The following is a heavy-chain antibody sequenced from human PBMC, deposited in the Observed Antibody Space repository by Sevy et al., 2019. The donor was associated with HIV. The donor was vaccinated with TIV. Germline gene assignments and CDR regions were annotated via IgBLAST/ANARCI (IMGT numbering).Heavy chain of an antibody. CDR3: SRDRRNYAGQYFDY. CDR1: GFTFSDYY. CDR2: ISSGSTYT. Sequence: GGSLRLSCAVSGFTFSDYYMSWIRQAPGKGLEWVSDISSGSTYTKYADSVKGRFTISRDNAKNSLYLQMYSLRVEDTAVYYCSRDRRNYAGQYFDYWGQGTLVTVSS. V-gene: IGHV3-11*06. J-gene: IGHJ4*02. D-gene: IGHD1-7*01.